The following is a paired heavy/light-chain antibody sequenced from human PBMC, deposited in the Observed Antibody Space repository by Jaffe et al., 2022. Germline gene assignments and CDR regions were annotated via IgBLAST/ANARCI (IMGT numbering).Light chain of an antibody. CDR2: RAS. J-gene: IGKJ1*01. V-gene: IGKV1-5*03. CDR3: QQYNSYPWT. CDR1: QTVSTW. Sequence: DIQMTQSPSTLSASVGDRVTITCRASQTVSTWLAWYQQKPGKAPNLLIYRASSLESGVPSRFSGSGSETEFTLTINSLQPDDFATYYCQQYNSYPWTFGQGTKVEIK.
Heavy chain of an antibody. J-gene: IGHJ4*02. CDR2: IYYSGST. Sequence: QVQLQESGPGLVKPSETLSLTCTVSGGSISNYYWSWIRQPPGKRLEWIGYIYYSGSTNYNPSLKSRVTISVDTSKNQFSLKLNSVTAADTAVYSCARMGHRGYEIFDSWGQGTLVTVSS. CDR3: ARMGHRGYEIFDS. V-gene: IGHV4-59*01. D-gene: IGHD5-12*01. CDR1: GGSISNYY.